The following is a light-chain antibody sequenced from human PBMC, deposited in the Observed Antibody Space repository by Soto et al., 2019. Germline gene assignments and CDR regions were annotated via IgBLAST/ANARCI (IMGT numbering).Light chain of an antibody. V-gene: IGKV4-1*01. CDR1: QSVFFNSNNKNY. CDR3: QQYYNIPPT. J-gene: IGKJ1*01. CDR2: WAS. Sequence: DIVMTQSPDSLAVSLGERATINCKSSQSVFFNSNNKNYLAWYQQKPGQPPKLLIYWASTRESGVPDRFSGSESGTEFTLTISSMQAEDVAFYYCQQYYNIPPTFGQGTNVEI.